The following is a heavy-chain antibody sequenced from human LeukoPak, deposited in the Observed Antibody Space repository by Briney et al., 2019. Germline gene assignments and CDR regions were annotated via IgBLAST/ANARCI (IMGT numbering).Heavy chain of an antibody. Sequence: GGSLRLSCAASGFTFSSYSMNWVRQAPGKGLEWVSSISSSSSYIYYADSVKGRFTISRDNAKNSLYLQTNSLRAEDTAVYYCARSGSYGFYFDYWGQGTLVTVSS. D-gene: IGHD3-10*01. J-gene: IGHJ4*02. CDR3: ARSGSYGFYFDY. CDR2: ISSSSSYI. V-gene: IGHV3-21*01. CDR1: GFTFSSYS.